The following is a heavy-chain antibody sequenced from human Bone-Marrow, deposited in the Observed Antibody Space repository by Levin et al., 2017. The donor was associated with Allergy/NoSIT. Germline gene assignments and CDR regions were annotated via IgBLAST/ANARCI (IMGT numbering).Heavy chain of an antibody. CDR3: ARDRLGVAVAGRTEFHH. V-gene: IGHV1-18*04. CDR2: ISPYDGET. D-gene: IGHD6-19*01. J-gene: IGHJ1*01. Sequence: GESLKISCKASGYTFTNFGINWVRQAPGQGLEWMAWISPYDGETNYAQRFQGRVTVTTDTSTSTAYIELRSLRSDDTAFYYCARDRLGVAVAGRTEFHHWGQGTLVTVSS. CDR1: GYTFTNFG.